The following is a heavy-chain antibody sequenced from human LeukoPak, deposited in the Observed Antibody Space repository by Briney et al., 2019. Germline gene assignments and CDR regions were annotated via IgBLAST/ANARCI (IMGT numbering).Heavy chain of an antibody. V-gene: IGHV1-3*01. Sequence: GASVKVSCKASGYTFTSYAMHWVRQAPGQRLEWMGWINAGNGNTKYSQKFQGRVTITRDTSASTAYMELSSLRSEDTAVYYCAREHDGFWSGYSGYYYYYGMDVWGQGTTVTVSS. CDR3: AREHDGFWSGYSGYYYYYGMDV. J-gene: IGHJ6*02. D-gene: IGHD3-3*01. CDR1: GYTFTSYA. CDR2: INAGNGNT.